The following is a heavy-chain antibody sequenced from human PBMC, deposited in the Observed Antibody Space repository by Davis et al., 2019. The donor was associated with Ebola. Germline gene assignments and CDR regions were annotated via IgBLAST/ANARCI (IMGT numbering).Heavy chain of an antibody. Sequence: AASVTVSCKASGYTFTNYYMHWVRQAPGQGLEWMGMINPNDGRTIYAQKFQGRVTVTRDTSTTTVYMDLSSLRSEDTALYYCTTPGGQDSGYDVFDIWGQGTVVTVSS. J-gene: IGHJ3*02. V-gene: IGHV1-46*03. CDR1: GYTFTNYY. CDR3: TTPGGQDSGYDVFDI. CDR2: INPNDGRT. D-gene: IGHD5-12*01.